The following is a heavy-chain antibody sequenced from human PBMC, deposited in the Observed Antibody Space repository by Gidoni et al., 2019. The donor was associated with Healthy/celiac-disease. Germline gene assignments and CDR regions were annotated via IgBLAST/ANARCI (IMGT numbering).Heavy chain of an antibody. Sequence: QVQLVESGGGVVQPGRSLRLSCAASGFTFSSYGMHWVRQAPGKGLEWVAVIWYDGSNKYYADSVKGRFTISRDNSKNTLYLQMNSLRAEDTAVYYCARAGYCSGGSCYTDAFDIWGQGTMVTVSS. V-gene: IGHV3-33*01. J-gene: IGHJ3*02. CDR2: IWYDGSNK. D-gene: IGHD2-15*01. CDR1: GFTFSSYG. CDR3: ARAGYCSGGSCYTDAFDI.